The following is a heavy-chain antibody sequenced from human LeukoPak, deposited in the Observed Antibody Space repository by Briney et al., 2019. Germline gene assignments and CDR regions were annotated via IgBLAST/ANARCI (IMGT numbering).Heavy chain of an antibody. CDR1: DGSISTSDYY. CDR2: IYYSGST. J-gene: IGHJ5*02. D-gene: IGHD6-13*01. CDR3: ARADSSSRNWFDP. Sequence: PSETLSLTCTVSDGSISTSDYYWGWIRQPPGKGLEWIGSIYYSGSTNYNPSLKSRVTISVDTSKNQFSLKLSSVTAADTAVYYCARADSSSRNWFDPWGQGTLVTVSS. V-gene: IGHV4-39*07.